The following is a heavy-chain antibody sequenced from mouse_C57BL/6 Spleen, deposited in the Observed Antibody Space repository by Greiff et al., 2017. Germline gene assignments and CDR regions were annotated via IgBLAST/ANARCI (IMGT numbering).Heavy chain of an antibody. V-gene: IGHV1-5*01. CDR3: TRHPTVVDWYFDV. D-gene: IGHD1-1*01. CDR2: IYPGNSDT. CDR1: GYTFTSYW. Sequence: LQQSGTVLARPGASVKMSCKTSGYTFTSYWMHWVKQRPGQGLEWIGAIYPGNSDTSYNQKFKGKAKLTTVTSASTAYMELSSLTNEDAAVYYCTRHPTVVDWYFDVWGTGTTVTVSS. J-gene: IGHJ1*03.